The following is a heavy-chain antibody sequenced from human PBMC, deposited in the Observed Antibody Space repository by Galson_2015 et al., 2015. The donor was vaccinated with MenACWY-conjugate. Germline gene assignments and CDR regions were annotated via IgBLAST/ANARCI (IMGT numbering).Heavy chain of an antibody. CDR2: IYPPDSDT. CDR3: AILDDFWRDQYYMDV. Sequence: QSGAEVKKPGESLKISCKGSEYSFTRFWIGWVRQMPGKGLEWMGIIYPPDSDTKYSPSFQGQVTMSADKSITTTYLQWSSLKASDTAMYYCAILDDFWRDQYYMDVWGKGTTVTVFS. J-gene: IGHJ6*03. V-gene: IGHV5-51*01. D-gene: IGHD3-3*01. CDR1: EYSFTRFW.